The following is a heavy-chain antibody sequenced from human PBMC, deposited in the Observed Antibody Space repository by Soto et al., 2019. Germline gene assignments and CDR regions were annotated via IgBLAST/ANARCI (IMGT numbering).Heavy chain of an antibody. CDR2: ITWNIVST. Sequence: EVQLVESGGTLVQPGRSLRLSCTASGFTFDDYAMHWVRQAPGKGLEWVAGITWNIVSTDYADSVRGRFTISRDNAKSSLYLQMNSLRTDDTALYYCATDIGSSGLQGYFLHWGQGTLVTVSS. CDR3: ATDIGSSGLQGYFLH. CDR1: GFTFDDYA. V-gene: IGHV3-9*01. J-gene: IGHJ1*01. D-gene: IGHD6-19*01.